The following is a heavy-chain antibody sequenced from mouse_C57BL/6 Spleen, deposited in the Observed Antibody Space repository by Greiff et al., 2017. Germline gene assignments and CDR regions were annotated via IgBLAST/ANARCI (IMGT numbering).Heavy chain of an antibody. CDR1: GFSLTSYG. V-gene: IGHV2-2*01. CDR2: IWSGGST. Sequence: QVQLQQSGPGLVQPSQSLSITCTVSGFSLTSYGVHWVRQSPGKGLEWLGVIWSGGSTDYNAAFISRLSISKDNSKSQVFFKMNSLQADDTAIYYCARNRGNYDYALYAMYYWGQGTSVTVSS. D-gene: IGHD2-4*01. J-gene: IGHJ4*01. CDR3: ARNRGNYDYALYAMYY.